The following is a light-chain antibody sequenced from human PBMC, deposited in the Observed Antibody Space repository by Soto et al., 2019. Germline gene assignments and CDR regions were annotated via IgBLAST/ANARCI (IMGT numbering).Light chain of an antibody. V-gene: IGKV1-5*01. CDR2: AVS. Sequence: QMTQSPSTLSASVGDRVTITCRASQSLSPSLAWYQQKPGKAPKRLIYAVSTLESGVPPRFSGSGSGTEFTLTISGLQPDDFATYYCKQYNGYFGPGTEVDIK. CDR3: KQYNGY. CDR1: QSLSPS. J-gene: IGKJ3*01.